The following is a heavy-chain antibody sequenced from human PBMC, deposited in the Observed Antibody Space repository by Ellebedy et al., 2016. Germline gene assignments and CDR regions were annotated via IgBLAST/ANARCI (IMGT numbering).Heavy chain of an antibody. J-gene: IGHJ4*02. CDR2: FDPEDGET. Sequence: ASVKVSCXASGYTFTGYYMHWVRQAPGKGLEWMGGFDPEDGETIYAQKFQGRVTMTEDTSTDTAYMELSSLRSEDTAVYYCATAHLVGEFDYWGQGTLVTVSS. D-gene: IGHD3-10*01. CDR3: ATAHLVGEFDY. CDR1: GYTFTGYY. V-gene: IGHV1-24*01.